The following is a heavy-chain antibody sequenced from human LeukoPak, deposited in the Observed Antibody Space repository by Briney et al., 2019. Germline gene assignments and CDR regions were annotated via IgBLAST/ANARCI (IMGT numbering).Heavy chain of an antibody. V-gene: IGHV3-30*18. Sequence: GGSLRLSCAASGFTFSSYGMHWVRQAPGKGLEWVAVVSYDGNNKYYADSVKGRFTISRDNSKNTLYLQMNSLRAEDTAVYYCAKFIVMAGFDYWGQGTLVTVSS. D-gene: IGHD3-16*02. CDR1: GFTFSSYG. CDR3: AKFIVMAGFDY. CDR2: VSYDGNNK. J-gene: IGHJ4*02.